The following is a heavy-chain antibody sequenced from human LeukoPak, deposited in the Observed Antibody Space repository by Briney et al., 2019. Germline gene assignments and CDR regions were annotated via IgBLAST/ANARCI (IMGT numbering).Heavy chain of an antibody. CDR1: GFTLSTYS. J-gene: IGHJ4*02. D-gene: IGHD5-24*01. CDR2: ISSSSLYI. V-gene: IGHV3-21*01. CDR3: AREGDGYNSPIDY. Sequence: GGSLRLSCAVSGFTLSTYSLNWVRQAPGKGLEWVSSISSSSLYIYYADSVKGRFTISRDNAKNSLFLQMNSLRAEDTAVYYCAREGDGYNSPIDYWGQGTLVTVSS.